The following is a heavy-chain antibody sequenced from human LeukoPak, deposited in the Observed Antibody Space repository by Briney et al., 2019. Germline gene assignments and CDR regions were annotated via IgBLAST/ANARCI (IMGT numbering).Heavy chain of an antibody. Sequence: PGGSLTLSCAASGFTFSSYALSWVRQAPGKGLEWVSAISGSGGSTYYADSVKGRFTISRDNSKNTLYLQTNSLRAEDTAVYYCATSSSAYFDAFDIWGQERTGSVSS. J-gene: IGHJ3*02. CDR2: ISGSGGST. V-gene: IGHV3-23*01. CDR3: ATSSSAYFDAFDI. D-gene: IGHD3-22*01. CDR1: GFTFSSYA.